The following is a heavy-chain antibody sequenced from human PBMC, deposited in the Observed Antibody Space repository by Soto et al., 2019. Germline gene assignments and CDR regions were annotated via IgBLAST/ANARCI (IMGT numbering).Heavy chain of an antibody. V-gene: IGHV3-23*01. CDR1: GFIFGDYA. Sequence: QFFESGGDLVQPGGSLRVHCVASGFIFGDYAMSWVRQAPGKGLEWVSSVGGGGTDTYYAASVKGRLTISRDNSKSTLYLQMNNLRAEDTAVYYCAKEAVPYNGKWDWFDTWGQGTLVIVSS. J-gene: IGHJ5*02. CDR2: VGGGGTDT. CDR3: AKEAVPYNGKWDWFDT. D-gene: IGHD1-20*01.